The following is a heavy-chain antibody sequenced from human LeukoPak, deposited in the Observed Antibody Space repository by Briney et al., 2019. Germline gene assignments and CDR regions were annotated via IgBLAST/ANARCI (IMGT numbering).Heavy chain of an antibody. J-gene: IGHJ4*02. CDR2: FDPEDGET. CDR3: ATAGIVATEYYFDY. V-gene: IGHV1-24*01. Sequence: ASVKVSCKASGYTFSGYYMHWVRQAPGRGLEWMGGFDPEDGETIYAQKFQGRVTMTEDTSTDTAYMELSSLRSEDTAVYYCATAGIVATEYYFDYWGQGTLVTVSS. CDR1: GYTFSGYY. D-gene: IGHD5-12*01.